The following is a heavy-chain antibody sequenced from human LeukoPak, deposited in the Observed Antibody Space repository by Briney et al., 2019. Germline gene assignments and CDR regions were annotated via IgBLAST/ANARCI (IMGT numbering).Heavy chain of an antibody. J-gene: IGHJ6*04. Sequence: SQTLSLTCAISGDSVSSNSAAWNWIRQSPSRGLEWLGRTYYRSKWYNDYAVSVKSRITINPDTSKNQFSLQLNSVTPEDTAVYYCARDSQQLEPYYYYYGMDVWGKGTTVTVSS. CDR2: TYYRSKWYN. D-gene: IGHD6-13*01. V-gene: IGHV6-1*01. CDR3: ARDSQQLEPYYYYYGMDV. CDR1: GDSVSSNSAA.